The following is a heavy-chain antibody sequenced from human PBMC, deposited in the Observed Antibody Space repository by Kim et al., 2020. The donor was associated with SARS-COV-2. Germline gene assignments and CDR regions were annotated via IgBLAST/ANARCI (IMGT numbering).Heavy chain of an antibody. CDR2: INHSGST. V-gene: IGHV4-34*01. J-gene: IGHJ4*02. CDR3: ARVSLSERAAGKGHYFDY. CDR1: GGSFSGYY. Sequence: SETLSLTCAVYGGSFSGYYWSWIRQPPGKGLEWIGEINHSGSTNYNPSLKSRVTISVDTSKNQFSLKLSSVTAADTAVYYCARVSLSERAAGKGHYFDYWGQGTLVTVSS. D-gene: IGHD6-25*01.